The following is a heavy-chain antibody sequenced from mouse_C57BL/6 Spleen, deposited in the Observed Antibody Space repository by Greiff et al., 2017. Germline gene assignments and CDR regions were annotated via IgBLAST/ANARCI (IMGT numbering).Heavy chain of an antibody. Sequence: EVQVVESGGDLVKPGGSLKLSCAASGFTFSSYGMSWVRQTPDKRLEWVATISSGGSYTYYPDSVKGRFTISRDNAKNTLDLQMSSLKSEDTAMYYCARHQLGRAMDYWGQGTSVTVSS. V-gene: IGHV5-6*01. D-gene: IGHD4-1*02. CDR3: ARHQLGRAMDY. J-gene: IGHJ4*01. CDR1: GFTFSSYG. CDR2: ISSGGSYT.